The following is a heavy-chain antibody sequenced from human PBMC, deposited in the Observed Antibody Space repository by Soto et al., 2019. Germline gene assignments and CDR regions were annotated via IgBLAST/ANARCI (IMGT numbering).Heavy chain of an antibody. Sequence: SETMCVTCPVAGGSLSSYCWSWIRQTPGKGLEWIGYIYYSGSTNYNPSLKSRVTISVDTSKNQFSLKLSSVTAADTAVYYCARDSTRQLPYYYYGMDVWGQGTTVTVSS. J-gene: IGHJ6*02. D-gene: IGHD2-2*01. CDR1: GGSLSSYC. CDR3: ARDSTRQLPYYYYGMDV. CDR2: IYYSGST. V-gene: IGHV4-59*01.